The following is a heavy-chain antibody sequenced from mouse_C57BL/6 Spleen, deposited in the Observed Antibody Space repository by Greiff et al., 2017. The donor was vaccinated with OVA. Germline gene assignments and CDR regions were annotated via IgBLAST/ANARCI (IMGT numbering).Heavy chain of an antibody. J-gene: IGHJ1*03. CDR2: IYPGDGDT. D-gene: IGHD2-3*01. V-gene: IGHV1-82*01. CDR1: GYAFSSSW. CDR3: ARGVFYDGYYVYWYFDV. Sequence: QVQLQQSGPELVKPGASVKISCKASGYAFSSSWMNWVKQRPGKGLEWIGRIYPGDGDTNYNGKFKGKATLTADKASSTAYMQLSSLTSEDSAVYFCARGVFYDGYYVYWYFDVWGTGTTVTVSS.